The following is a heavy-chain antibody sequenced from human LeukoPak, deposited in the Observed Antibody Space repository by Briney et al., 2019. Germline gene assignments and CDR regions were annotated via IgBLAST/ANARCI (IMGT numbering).Heavy chain of an antibody. CDR3: ARASTYYDFWSGYYPPNWFDP. D-gene: IGHD3-3*01. Sequence: SETLSLTCAVSGGSISSGGYSWSWIRQPPGKGLEWIGYIYHSGSTYYNPPLKSRVTISVDTSKNQFFLKLSSVTAADTAVYYCARASTYYDFWSGYYPPNWFDPWGQGTLVTVSS. V-gene: IGHV4-30-2*01. CDR1: GGSISSGGYS. J-gene: IGHJ5*02. CDR2: IYHSGST.